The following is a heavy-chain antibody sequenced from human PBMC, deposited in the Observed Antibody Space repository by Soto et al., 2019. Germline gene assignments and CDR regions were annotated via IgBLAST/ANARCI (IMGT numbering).Heavy chain of an antibody. Sequence: GGSLRLSCAASGFTFSSYGMHWVRQAPGKGLEWVAVISYDGSNKYYADSVKGRFTISRDNSKNTLYLQMSSLRAEDTAVYYCANGYYYDSSGYSLDVWGQGTTVTVSS. J-gene: IGHJ6*02. CDR1: GFTFSSYG. CDR2: ISYDGSNK. V-gene: IGHV3-30*18. D-gene: IGHD3-22*01. CDR3: ANGYYYDSSGYSLDV.